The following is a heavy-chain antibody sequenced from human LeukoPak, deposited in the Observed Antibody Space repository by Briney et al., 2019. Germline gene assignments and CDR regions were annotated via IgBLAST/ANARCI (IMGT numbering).Heavy chain of an antibody. CDR3: VKGGQDCSPTTCYYD. Sequence: GGSLRLSCVASGYFFNNYAVSWVRQAPGKGLEWVSAISGSGRTYYEDSVKGRFTISRDNSKNTGYLQMNSLRAEDTAVYYCVKGGQDCSPTTCYYDWGQGTLVTVSS. V-gene: IGHV3-23*01. CDR2: ISGSGRT. D-gene: IGHD2-2*01. CDR1: GYFFNNYA. J-gene: IGHJ4*02.